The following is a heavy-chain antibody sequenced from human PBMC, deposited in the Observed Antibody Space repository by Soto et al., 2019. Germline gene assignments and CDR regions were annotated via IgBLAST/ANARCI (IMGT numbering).Heavy chain of an antibody. J-gene: IGHJ6*02. D-gene: IGHD3-10*01. CDR1: GFMFDNYA. CDR3: ARDRVRGALPQYGMDV. Sequence: EVRLLESGGGSVPPGASARLSCLTSGFMFDNYAMSWVRQSPARGLEWVAAISGSGHATYYTQSVRGRFTISRDKSKKTVFLQMNNLRTEDTAIYYCARDRVRGALPQYGMDVWGQGTTVTVSS. CDR2: ISGSGHAT. V-gene: IGHV3-23*01.